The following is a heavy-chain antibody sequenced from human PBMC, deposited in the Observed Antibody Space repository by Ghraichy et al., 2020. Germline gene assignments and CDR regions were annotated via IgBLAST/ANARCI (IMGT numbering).Heavy chain of an antibody. D-gene: IGHD3-22*01. CDR3: AMSHYYDSSGHISYFDY. J-gene: IGHJ4*02. Sequence: SVKVSCKASGGTFSSYAISWVRQAPGQGLEWMGGIIPIFGTANYAQKFQGRVTITADESTSTAYMELSSLRSEDTAVYYCAMSHYYDSSGHISYFDYWGQGTLVTVSS. CDR1: GGTFSSYA. V-gene: IGHV1-69*13. CDR2: IIPIFGTA.